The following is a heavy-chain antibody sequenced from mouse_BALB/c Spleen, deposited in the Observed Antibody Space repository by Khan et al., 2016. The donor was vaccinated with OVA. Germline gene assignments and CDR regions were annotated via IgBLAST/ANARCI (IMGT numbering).Heavy chain of an antibody. J-gene: IGHJ2*01. D-gene: IGHD1-1*01. CDR2: IRYSGRT. Sequence: EVQLQESGPGLVKPSQSLSLTCTVTGYSITSDYAWNWIRQFPGNKLEWMGYIRYSGRTSYNPSLNSRISITRATSKNPFFLQLKSVNTEDTATYYCARSVTITTVVATDFDYWGQGTTLTVSS. V-gene: IGHV3-2*02. CDR1: GYSITSDYA. CDR3: ARSVTITTVVATDFDY.